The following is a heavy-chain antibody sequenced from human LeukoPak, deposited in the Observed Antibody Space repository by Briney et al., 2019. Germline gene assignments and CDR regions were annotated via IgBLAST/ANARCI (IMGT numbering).Heavy chain of an antibody. CDR1: GFTFSSYE. CDR2: ISSSGSTI. V-gene: IGHV3-48*03. J-gene: IGHJ4*02. CDR3: AKQRAETRYCDFDY. D-gene: IGHD1-26*01. Sequence: GGSLRLSCAASGFTFSSYEMNWVRQAPGKGLEWVSYISSSGSTIYYADSVKGRFTISRDNAKNSLYLQMNSLRAEDTAVYYCAKQRAETRYCDFDYWGQGTLVSVSS.